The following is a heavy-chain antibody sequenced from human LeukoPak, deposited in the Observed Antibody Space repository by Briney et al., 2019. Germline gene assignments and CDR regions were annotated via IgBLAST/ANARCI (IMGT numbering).Heavy chain of an antibody. CDR3: ARRGYSYGSNWFDP. V-gene: IGHV4-34*01. J-gene: IGHJ5*02. Sequence: SETLSLTCAVYGGSFSGYYWSWIRQPPGKGLEWIGEINHSGSTNYNPSLKSRVTISVDTSKNQFSLKLSSVTAADTAVYYCARRGYSYGSNWFDPWGQGTLVTVSS. D-gene: IGHD5-18*01. CDR2: INHSGST. CDR1: GGSFSGYY.